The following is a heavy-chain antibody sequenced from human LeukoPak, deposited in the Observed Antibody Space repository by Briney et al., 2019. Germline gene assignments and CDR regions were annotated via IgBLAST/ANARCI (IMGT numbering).Heavy chain of an antibody. CDR1: GFALSNAW. CDR2: IKSRTDGGTT. V-gene: IGHV3-15*01. Sequence: GGSLRLSCGASGFALSNAWMSWVRQAPGRGLEWVGCIKSRTDGGTTDYAAPVIGRFTISRDDSKNTLYLQMNSLKTEDTAVYYCTTVESVGATDYWGQGTLVTVSS. D-gene: IGHD1-26*01. J-gene: IGHJ4*02. CDR3: TTVESVGATDY.